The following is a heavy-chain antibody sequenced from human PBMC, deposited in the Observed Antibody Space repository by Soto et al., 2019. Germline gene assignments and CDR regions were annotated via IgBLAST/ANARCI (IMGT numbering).Heavy chain of an antibody. V-gene: IGHV3-30*18. D-gene: IGHD2-2*01. CDR1: GFTFSSYG. CDR3: AKDPLRISTSRGGMYYFDY. CDR2: KSYDGSNK. J-gene: IGHJ4*02. Sequence: GGSLRLSCAGSGFTFSSYGMHWVRQAPGKGLEWVAVKSYDGSNKYYADSVKGRFTISRDNSKNTLYLQMNSLRAEDTAVYYCAKDPLRISTSRGGMYYFDYWGQGTLVTVSS.